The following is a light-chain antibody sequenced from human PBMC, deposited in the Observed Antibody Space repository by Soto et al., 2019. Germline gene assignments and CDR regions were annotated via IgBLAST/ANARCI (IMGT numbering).Light chain of an antibody. CDR1: SGSIASNY. J-gene: IGLJ1*01. V-gene: IGLV6-57*04. Sequence: NFMLTQPHSVSESPGKTVTISCTRSSGSIASNYVQWYQQRPGSAPTTVIYEDNQRPSGVPDRFSGSKSGNTASLTISGLQAEDEADYYCSSYTSSSTLFGTGTKLTVL. CDR2: EDN. CDR3: SSYTSSSTL.